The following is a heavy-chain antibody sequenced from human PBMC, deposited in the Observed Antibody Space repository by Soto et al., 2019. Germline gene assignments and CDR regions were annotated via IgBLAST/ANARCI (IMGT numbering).Heavy chain of an antibody. D-gene: IGHD5-18*01. Sequence: SVKVSCKASGGTFSSYAISWVRQAPGQGLEWMGGIIPIFGTANYAQKFQGRVTITADESTSTAYMELSSLRSEDTAVYYCARDIGLVYSYAYPDGMDVWGQGTTVTVSS. J-gene: IGHJ6*02. V-gene: IGHV1-69*13. CDR2: IIPIFGTA. CDR3: ARDIGLVYSYAYPDGMDV. CDR1: GGTFSSYA.